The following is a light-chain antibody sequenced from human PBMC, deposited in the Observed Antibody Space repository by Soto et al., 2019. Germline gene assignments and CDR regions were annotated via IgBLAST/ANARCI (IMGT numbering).Light chain of an antibody. CDR1: QSLLHRNGYSL. V-gene: IGKV2-28*01. CDR2: LGS. CDR3: MQALQTPLT. Sequence: DIPMTQSPLSLPVTPGEPASISCRSSQSLLHRNGYSLLHWYLQKPGQSPQLLIYLGSNRASGVPDRFSGSGSGTDFTLKISGVEAEDVGVYYCMQALQTPLTFGQGTRLEIK. J-gene: IGKJ5*01.